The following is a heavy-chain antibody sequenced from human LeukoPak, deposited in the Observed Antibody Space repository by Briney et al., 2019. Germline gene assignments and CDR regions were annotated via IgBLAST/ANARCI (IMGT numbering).Heavy chain of an antibody. CDR1: GFTFSSFG. D-gene: IGHD2-15*01. CDR3: AKDLDCIGGTCHKTVDY. J-gene: IGHJ4*02. Sequence: PGGSLRLSCAASGFTFSSFGMHWVRQAPGKGPGWVAFIRFDASDKFYADSVKGRFTISRDNSKNTLHLQMNSLSSEDTAVYYCAKDLDCIGGTCHKTVDYGGRGTLVTVSS. CDR2: IRFDASDK. V-gene: IGHV3-30*02.